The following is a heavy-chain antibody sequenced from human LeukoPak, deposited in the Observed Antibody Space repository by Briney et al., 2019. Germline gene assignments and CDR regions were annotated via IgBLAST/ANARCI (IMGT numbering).Heavy chain of an antibody. CDR2: TLYDGSDQ. CDR1: GFTFSSYG. J-gene: IGHJ6*04. D-gene: IGHD5-12*01. Sequence: GGSLRLSCAVSGFTFSSYGMHWVRQAPGKGLEWAAFTLYDGSDQHYADSVKGRFTISRDNSKNTLYLQMSSLRPEDTAVYYCVKDLRSGYDLYYYYGMDVWGKGTTVTVSS. CDR3: VKDLRSGYDLYYYYGMDV. V-gene: IGHV3-30*02.